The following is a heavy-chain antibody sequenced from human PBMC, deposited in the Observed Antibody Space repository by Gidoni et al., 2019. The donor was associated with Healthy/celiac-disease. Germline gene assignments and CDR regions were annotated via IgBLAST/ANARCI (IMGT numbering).Heavy chain of an antibody. CDR3: ARGARIAARPGYFDY. CDR1: GGSFSGYY. D-gene: IGHD6-6*01. V-gene: IGHV4-34*01. Sequence: QVQLQQWGAGLLKPSETLSLTCAVYGGSFSGYYWSWIRQPPGKGLEWIGEINHSGSTNYNPSLKSRVTISVDTSKNQFSLKLSSVTAADTAVYYCARGARIAARPGYFDYWGQGTLVTVSS. J-gene: IGHJ4*02. CDR2: INHSGST.